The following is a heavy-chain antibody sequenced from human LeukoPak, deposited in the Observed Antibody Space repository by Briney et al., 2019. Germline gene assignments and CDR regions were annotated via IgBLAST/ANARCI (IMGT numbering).Heavy chain of an antibody. CDR3: ARDIYGSGS. J-gene: IGHJ5*02. CDR2: IYYSGST. D-gene: IGHD3-10*01. V-gene: IGHV4-59*01. CDR1: GGSFSGYY. Sequence: SETLSLTCAVYGGSFSGYYWSWIRQPPGKGLEWIGYIYYSGSTNYNPSLKSRVTISVDTSKNQFSLKLSSVTAADTAVYYCARDIYGSGSWGQGTLVTVSS.